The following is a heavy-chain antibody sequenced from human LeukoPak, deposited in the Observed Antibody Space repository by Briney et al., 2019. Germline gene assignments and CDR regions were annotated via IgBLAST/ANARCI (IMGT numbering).Heavy chain of an antibody. Sequence: GGSLRLSCAASGFTFSSYRMNWVRQAPGKGLEWVSSISSSSSYIYYADSVKGRFTISRDNAKNSLYLQMNSLRAEDTAVYYCAREVAGTPWIDYWGQGTLVTVSS. D-gene: IGHD6-19*01. CDR3: AREVAGTPWIDY. CDR1: GFTFSSYR. J-gene: IGHJ4*02. CDR2: ISSSSSYI. V-gene: IGHV3-21*01.